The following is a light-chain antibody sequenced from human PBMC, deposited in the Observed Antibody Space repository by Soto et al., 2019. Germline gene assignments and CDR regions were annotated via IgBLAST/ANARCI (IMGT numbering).Light chain of an antibody. Sequence: IQVTQFPSSLSASVGDRVTITCRASQNINNWLAWYQFKPGKAPRLLIYKAFTLETGVPSRFSGSGSGTEFTLTISGLQPDDFAAYYCQQYDTFWTFGQGTTVYIE. J-gene: IGKJ1*01. V-gene: IGKV1-5*03. CDR1: QNINNW. CDR3: QQYDTFWT. CDR2: KAF.